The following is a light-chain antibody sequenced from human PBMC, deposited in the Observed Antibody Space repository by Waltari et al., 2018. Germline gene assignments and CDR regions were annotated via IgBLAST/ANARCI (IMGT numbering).Light chain of an antibody. CDR1: QSVSSY. CDR3: QQRSNWPSYT. CDR2: EAS. J-gene: IGKJ2*01. V-gene: IGKV3-11*01. Sequence: CRASQSVSSYLAWYQQKPGQAPRLLIYEASNSATGIPARFSGSGSGTDFTLTISSLEPEDFAVYYCQQRSNWPSYTFGQGTKLEIK.